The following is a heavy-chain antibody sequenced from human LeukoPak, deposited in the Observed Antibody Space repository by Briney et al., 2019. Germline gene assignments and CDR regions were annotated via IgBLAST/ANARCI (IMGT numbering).Heavy chain of an antibody. V-gene: IGHV4-4*07. Sequence: SETLSLTCTVSGGSISNYYWSGLRQSAGKGLEWIGRIHSSGSTNFYPSLRSRVTMSADTSKHQFSLWLTSVTAADTALYYCARGIATMAQDSFDVWGLGTMVTVSS. CDR2: IHSSGST. D-gene: IGHD3-10*01. CDR3: ARGIATMAQDSFDV. J-gene: IGHJ3*01. CDR1: GGSISNYY.